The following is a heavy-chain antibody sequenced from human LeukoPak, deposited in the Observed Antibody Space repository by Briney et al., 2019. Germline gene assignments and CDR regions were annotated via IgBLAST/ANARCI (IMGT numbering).Heavy chain of an antibody. D-gene: IGHD6-6*01. V-gene: IGHV4-59*01. CDR2: IYYSGST. CDR1: GGSISSYY. CDR3: AREGSSSIDY. Sequence: PSEILSLTCTVSGGSISSYYWSWIRQPPGKGLEWIGYIYYSGSTNYNPSLKSRVTISVDTSKNQFSLKLSSVTAADTAVYYCAREGSSSIDYWGQGTLVTVSS. J-gene: IGHJ4*02.